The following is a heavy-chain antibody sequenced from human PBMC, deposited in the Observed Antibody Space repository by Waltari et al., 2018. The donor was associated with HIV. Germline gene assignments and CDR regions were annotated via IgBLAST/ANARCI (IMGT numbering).Heavy chain of an antibody. V-gene: IGHV3-30*04. Sequence: QVQLVESGGGVVQPGRSLRLSCAASGFTFRSYAMHWVRQAPGKGLEWVAVISYDGSNKYYADSVKGRFTISRDNSKNTLYLQMNSLRAEDTAVYYCATMAGGATALYYWGQGTLVTVSS. J-gene: IGHJ4*02. CDR3: ATMAGGATALYY. D-gene: IGHD5-18*01. CDR2: ISYDGSNK. CDR1: GFTFRSYA.